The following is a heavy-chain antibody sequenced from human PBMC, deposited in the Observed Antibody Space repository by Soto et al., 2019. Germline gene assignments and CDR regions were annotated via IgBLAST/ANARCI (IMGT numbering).Heavy chain of an antibody. D-gene: IGHD2-2*03. CDR1: GDTFTSYA. CDR2: INAGNGNT. V-gene: IGHV1-3*01. Sequence: ASVKVSCKASGDTFTSYAMHWVRQAPGQRLEWVGWINAGNGNTKYSQKFQGRVTITRDTSASTAYMELSSLRSEDTAVYYCARDMRGYCSSTSCHYMEVWGKGTTVTVSS. J-gene: IGHJ6*03. CDR3: ARDMRGYCSSTSCHYMEV.